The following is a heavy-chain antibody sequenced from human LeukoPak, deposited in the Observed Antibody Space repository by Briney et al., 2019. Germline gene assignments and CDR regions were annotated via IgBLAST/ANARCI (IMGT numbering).Heavy chain of an antibody. CDR1: GGSISSYY. Sequence: PSETLSLTCTVSGGSISSYYWSWIRQPPGKGLEWIGYIYYSGSTNYSPSLKSRVTISVDTSKNQFSLKLSSVTAADTAVYYCARHVRGDIVATIHLNWFDPWGQGTLVTVSS. CDR2: IYYSGST. CDR3: ARHVRGDIVATIHLNWFDP. J-gene: IGHJ5*02. V-gene: IGHV4-59*08. D-gene: IGHD5-12*01.